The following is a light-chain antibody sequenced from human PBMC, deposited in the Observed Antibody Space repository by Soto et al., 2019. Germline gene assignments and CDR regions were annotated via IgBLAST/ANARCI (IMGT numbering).Light chain of an antibody. CDR2: GNT. J-gene: IGLJ1*01. CDR3: ATWNDGVFV. Sequence: SVLTQPPSASGTPGQRVTISCSGSTSNIGGSTVSWYQQFPGAAPKLLIYGNTQRPLEVPVRFSASKSDTSASLAISGLQSEDEADYYCATWNDGVFVFXIGTKLTVL. CDR1: TSNIGGST. V-gene: IGLV1-44*01.